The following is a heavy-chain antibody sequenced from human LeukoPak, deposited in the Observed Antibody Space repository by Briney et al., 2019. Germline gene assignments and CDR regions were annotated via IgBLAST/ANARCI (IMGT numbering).Heavy chain of an antibody. CDR1: GGSISSGDYY. CDR3: ARAGGYGGDHDAFDI. CDR2: IYYSGST. Sequence: SETLSLTCTVSGGSISSGDYYWSWIRQPPGKGLEWIGYIYYSGSTYYNPSLKSRVTISVDTSKNQFSLKLSSVTAADTAVYYCARAGGYGGDHDAFDIWGQGTMVTVSS. J-gene: IGHJ3*02. D-gene: IGHD4-23*01. V-gene: IGHV4-30-4*08.